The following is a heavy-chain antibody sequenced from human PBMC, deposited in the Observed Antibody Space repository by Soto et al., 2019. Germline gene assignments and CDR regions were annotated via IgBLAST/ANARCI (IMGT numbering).Heavy chain of an antibody. Sequence: WPSVKVSCKASGYTFTSYYMHWVRQPPGQGLEWMGIINPSGGSTSYAQKFQGRVTMTRDTSTSTVYMELSSLRSEDTAVYYCARDLLGQRGYNWFDPWGQGTLVTVSS. CDR1: GYTFTSYY. V-gene: IGHV1-46*01. J-gene: IGHJ5*02. CDR3: ARDLLGQRGYNWFDP. CDR2: INPSGGST.